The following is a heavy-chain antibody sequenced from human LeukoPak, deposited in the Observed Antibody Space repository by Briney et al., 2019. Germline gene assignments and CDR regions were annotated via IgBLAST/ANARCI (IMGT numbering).Heavy chain of an antibody. D-gene: IGHD2-2*02. Sequence: ASVKVSCKASGYTFTGYYMHWVRQAPGQGLEWMGWINPNSGGTNYAQKFQGRVTMTRDTSISTAYMELSRLRSDDTAVYYCARVERKCSSTSCYNYYYYMDVWGKGTTVTISS. CDR3: ARVERKCSSTSCYNYYYYMDV. CDR2: INPNSGGT. J-gene: IGHJ6*03. V-gene: IGHV1-2*02. CDR1: GYTFTGYY.